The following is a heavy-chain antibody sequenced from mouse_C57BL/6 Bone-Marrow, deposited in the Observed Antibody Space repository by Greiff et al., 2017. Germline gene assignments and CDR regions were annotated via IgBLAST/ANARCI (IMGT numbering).Heavy chain of an antibody. V-gene: IGHV1-52*01. D-gene: IGHD2-5*01. CDR1: GYTFTSYW. Sequence: VQLQQSGAELVRPGSSVKLSCKAPGYTFTSYWMHWVKQRPIQGLEWIGNIDPSDSETHYNQKFKDKATLTVDKSSSTAYMQLSSLTSEDSAVYYCARRHYNNYLYYIDYWCEGSTLTVSS. CDR2: IDPSDSET. J-gene: IGHJ2*01. CDR3: ARRHYNNYLYYIDY.